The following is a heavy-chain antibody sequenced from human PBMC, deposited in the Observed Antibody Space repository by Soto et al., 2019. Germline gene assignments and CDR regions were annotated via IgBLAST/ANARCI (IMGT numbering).Heavy chain of an antibody. D-gene: IGHD6-25*01. CDR2: IFYSGST. Sequence: PSETLSLTCTVSGDSISSDYWSWIRQPPGRGLEWIGYIFYSGSTNYNPSLKSRVTMSADRSKNHFSLNLTSVTAADTAVYYCVTVGDGYRFDSWGQGTLVTVSS. CDR1: GDSISSDY. V-gene: IGHV4-59*01. J-gene: IGHJ4*02. CDR3: VTVGDGYRFDS.